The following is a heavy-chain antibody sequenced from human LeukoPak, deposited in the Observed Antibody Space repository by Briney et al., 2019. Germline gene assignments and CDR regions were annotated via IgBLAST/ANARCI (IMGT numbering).Heavy chain of an antibody. CDR1: GYTFTGYY. CDR2: INPNSGGT. V-gene: IGHV1-2*02. Sequence: ASVKVSCKASGYTFTGYYMHWVRQAPGQGLEWMGWINPNSGGTNYAQKFQGRVTMTRDTSISTAYMELSRLRSDDTAVYYCARDLGIVVVPAAIPYNWFDPWGQGTLVTVSS. J-gene: IGHJ5*02. D-gene: IGHD2-2*01. CDR3: ARDLGIVVVPAAIPYNWFDP.